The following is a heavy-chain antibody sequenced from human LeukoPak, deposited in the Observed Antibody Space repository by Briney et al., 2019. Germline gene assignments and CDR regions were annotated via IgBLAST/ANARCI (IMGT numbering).Heavy chain of an antibody. CDR2: IHYSGST. Sequence: SETLSLTCTVSGGSISSYYWSWIRQPPGKGLEWIGYIHYSGSTNYNPSLKSRVTISVDTSKNQFSLKLSSVTAADTAVYYCAREDSSGYSYFDYWGQGTLVTVSS. CDR1: GGSISSYY. V-gene: IGHV4-59*01. CDR3: AREDSSGYSYFDY. J-gene: IGHJ4*02. D-gene: IGHD3-22*01.